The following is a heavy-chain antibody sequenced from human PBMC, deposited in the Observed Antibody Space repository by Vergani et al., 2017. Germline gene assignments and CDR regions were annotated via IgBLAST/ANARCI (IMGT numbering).Heavy chain of an antibody. J-gene: IGHJ5*02. D-gene: IGHD2-15*01. CDR1: GGTFSSYA. Sequence: QVQLVQSGAEVKKPGSSVKVSCKASGGTFSSYAISWVRQAPGQGLEWMGGIIPIFGTANYAQKFKGRATITADASTSAAYMEVISLRSEDTAVYYCAGDEWRCSGGSCYPWPKNWFDPWGEGTLVTVSS. V-gene: IGHV1-69*01. CDR3: AGDEWRCSGGSCYPWPKNWFDP. CDR2: IIPIFGTA.